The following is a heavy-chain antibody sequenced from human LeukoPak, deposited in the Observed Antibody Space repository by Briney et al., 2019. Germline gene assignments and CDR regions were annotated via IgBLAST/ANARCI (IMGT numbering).Heavy chain of an antibody. D-gene: IGHD3-10*01. CDR1: GFTFRNYV. J-gene: IGHJ4*02. CDR2: TSSDLNVK. CDR3: AREGYYGSGSPPSLYFDY. Sequence: GGSLRLSCAASGFTFRNYVINWVRQAPGKGLEWVAVTSSDLNVKLYADSVKGRFTISRDNSRSTLYLQMNSLRPEDTAIYYCAREGYYGSGSPPSLYFDYWGQGTLVTVSS. V-gene: IGHV3-30-3*01.